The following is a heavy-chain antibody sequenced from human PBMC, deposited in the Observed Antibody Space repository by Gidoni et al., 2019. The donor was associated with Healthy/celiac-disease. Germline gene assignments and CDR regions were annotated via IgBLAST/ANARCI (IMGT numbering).Heavy chain of an antibody. CDR2: IIPILGIA. CDR1: GGTFSSYT. Sequence: QVQLVQSGAEVKKPGSSVKVSCKASGGTFSSYTISWVRQAPGQGLEWMGRIIPILGIANYAQKFQGRVTITADKSTSTAYMELSSLRSEDTAVYYCARALSVEVDGWFDPWGQGTLVTVST. CDR3: ARALSVEVDGWFDP. V-gene: IGHV1-69*02. J-gene: IGHJ5*02.